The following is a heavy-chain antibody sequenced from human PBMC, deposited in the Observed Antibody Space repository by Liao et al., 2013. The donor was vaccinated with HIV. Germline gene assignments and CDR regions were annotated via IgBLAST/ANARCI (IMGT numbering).Heavy chain of an antibody. CDR2: INHSGST. CDR3: TRGVRYSSLFDL. D-gene: IGHD3-9*01. V-gene: IGHV4-34*01. Sequence: QVQLQQWGAGLLKPSETLSLTCAVYGASFSGYYWSWIRQSPGKGLEWIGEINHSGSTNYNPSLKSRITISVDTSKKQFSLQLHSVTAADTAIYFCTRGVRYSSLFDLWGQGTRVTVSS. CDR1: GASFSGYY. J-gene: IGHJ4*02.